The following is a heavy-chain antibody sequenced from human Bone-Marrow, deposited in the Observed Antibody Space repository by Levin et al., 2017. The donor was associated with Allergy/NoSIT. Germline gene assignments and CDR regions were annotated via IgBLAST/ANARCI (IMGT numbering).Heavy chain of an antibody. CDR1: GGSISSSSYY. D-gene: IGHD5-18*01. J-gene: IGHJ6*03. CDR3: AVQLGSYYYYYMDV. CDR2: IYYSGST. Sequence: ASQTLSLTCTVSGGSISSSSYYWGWIRQPPGKGLEWIGSIYYSGSTYYNPSLKSRVTISVDTSKNQFSLKLSSVTAADTAVYYCAVQLGSYYYYYMDVWGKGTTVTVSS. V-gene: IGHV4-39*01.